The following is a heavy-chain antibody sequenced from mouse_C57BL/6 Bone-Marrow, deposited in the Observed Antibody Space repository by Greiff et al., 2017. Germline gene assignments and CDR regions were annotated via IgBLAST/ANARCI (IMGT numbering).Heavy chain of an antibody. CDR3: ARRDDGYFLFAD. CDR2: LDPSDSYT. CDR1: GYTFTSYW. J-gene: IGHJ3*01. D-gene: IGHD2-3*01. Sequence: VQLQQPGAELVMPGASVKLSCKASGYTFTSYWMHWVKPRPGQGLEWIGELDPSDSYTHYNQKFKGQSTLTVDKSASTAYMQLSSLTSEDSSGYYCARRDDGYFLFADWGQGTLVTVSA. V-gene: IGHV1-69*01.